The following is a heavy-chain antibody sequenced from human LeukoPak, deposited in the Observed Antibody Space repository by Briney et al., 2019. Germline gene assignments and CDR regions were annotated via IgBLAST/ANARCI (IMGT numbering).Heavy chain of an antibody. CDR1: GGSISSGSYY. Sequence: SETLSLTCTVSGGSISSGSYYWSWIRQPAGKGLEWIGEINHSGSTNYNLSLKSRVTISVDTSKNQFSLKLSSVTAADTAVYYCARGGSRSKWGQGTLVTFSS. CDR3: ARGGSRSK. CDR2: INHSGST. D-gene: IGHD5-24*01. V-gene: IGHV4-61*10. J-gene: IGHJ4*02.